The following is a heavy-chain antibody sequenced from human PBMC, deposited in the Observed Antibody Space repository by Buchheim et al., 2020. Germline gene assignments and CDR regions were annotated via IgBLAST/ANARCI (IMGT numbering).Heavy chain of an antibody. J-gene: IGHJ4*02. D-gene: IGHD3-22*01. V-gene: IGHV3-30*03. CDR2: ISNDGSNK. CDR1: GFTFISYG. Sequence: QVQLVESGGGVVQPGRSLRLSCTASGFTFISYGMHWVRQAPGKGLEWVAVISNDGSNKYYADSVKGRFTISRDNSKNTLYLQMNSLRAEDTAVYYCARDFDSSGYYFDYWGQGTL. CDR3: ARDFDSSGYYFDY.